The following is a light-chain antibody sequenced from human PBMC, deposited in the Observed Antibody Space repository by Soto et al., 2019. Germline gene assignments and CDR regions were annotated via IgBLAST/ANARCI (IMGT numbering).Light chain of an antibody. CDR3: LPFDSSVSVV. Sequence: QSVLTQPPSVSVSPGQRVTISCTGSTANIAGGYDVHWYQQLPGKAPKPLIYDNSNQPSGVPARFSGSQSGTTAALAITGLQAEDEADYYCLPFDSSVSVVFGGGTKVTVL. V-gene: IGLV1-40*01. CDR2: DNS. CDR1: TANIAGGYD. J-gene: IGLJ2*01.